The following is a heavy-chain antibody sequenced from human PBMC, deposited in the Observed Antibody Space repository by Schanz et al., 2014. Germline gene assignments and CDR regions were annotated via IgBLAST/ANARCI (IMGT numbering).Heavy chain of an antibody. CDR1: GGSVSGYF. CDR3: ARGGRYCSGGGCHYPYNYYGMDV. D-gene: IGHD2-15*01. CDR2: INYSGSA. Sequence: VQLQQWGAGRLRPAETLSLTCAVYGGSVSGYFWTWIRQSPRKGLAWIGEINYSGSAHYNPSLTSRLTIAMDASKSQLSLKMKSVSAADTAVYYCARGGRYCSGGGCHYPYNYYGMDVWGQGTTXTVSS. V-gene: IGHV4-34*01. J-gene: IGHJ6*02.